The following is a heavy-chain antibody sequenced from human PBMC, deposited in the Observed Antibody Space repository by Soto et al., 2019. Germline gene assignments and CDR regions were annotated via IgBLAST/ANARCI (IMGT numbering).Heavy chain of an antibody. J-gene: IGHJ1*01. CDR2: IIPISGTI. V-gene: IGHV1-69*13. CDR3: AAHYSTTWASLFQH. D-gene: IGHD2-2*01. Sequence: ASVKVSCKASGYTFTSYGISWVRQAPGQGLEWMGGIIPISGTINYARKFQGRVTITADESTSTAYMELSSLRSEDTAMYYCAAHYSTTWASLFQHWGQGTLVTVSS. CDR1: GYTFTSYG.